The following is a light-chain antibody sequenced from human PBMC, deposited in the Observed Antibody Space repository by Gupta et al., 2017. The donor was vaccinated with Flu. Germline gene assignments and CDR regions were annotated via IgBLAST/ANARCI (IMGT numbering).Light chain of an antibody. CDR2: LGS. J-gene: IGKJ2*01. V-gene: IGKV2-28*01. Sequence: DIVMTQSPLSLPVDPGMPTSISCRSSQSLLHSNGYNYLDWYLQKPGQSPQLLIYLGSNRASGVSDRFSGSGSGTDFTLKISRVEAEDVGVYYCMQALQSPLPFGQGTKLEIK. CDR3: MQALQSPLP. CDR1: QSLLHSNGYNY.